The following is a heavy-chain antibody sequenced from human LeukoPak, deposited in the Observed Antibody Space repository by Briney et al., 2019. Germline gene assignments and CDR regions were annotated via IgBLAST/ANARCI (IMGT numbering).Heavy chain of an antibody. Sequence: ASVKVSCKASGGTFSSYAISWVRQAPGQGLEWMGRIIPILGIANYAQKFQGRVTITADKSTSTAYMELSSLRSEGTAVYYCARGSRIQLWLGYFDYWGQGTLVTVSS. CDR2: IIPILGIA. D-gene: IGHD5-18*01. J-gene: IGHJ4*02. CDR3: ARGSRIQLWLGYFDY. CDR1: GGTFSSYA. V-gene: IGHV1-69*04.